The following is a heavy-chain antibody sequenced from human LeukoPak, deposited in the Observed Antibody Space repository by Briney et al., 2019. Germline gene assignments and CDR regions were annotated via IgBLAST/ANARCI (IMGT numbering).Heavy chain of an antibody. J-gene: IGHJ4*02. D-gene: IGHD4-23*01. CDR3: ARNDDYGGNGYFDY. CDR1: GSTFGSFA. V-gene: IGHV3-23*01. CDR2: ISGSGNST. Sequence: GGSLRLSCAASGSTFGSFAMSWVRQAPGKGLEWVSVISGSGNSTYYADSVKGRFTVSRDNSKNTLYLQMNSLRAEDTALYYCARNDDYGGNGYFDYWGQGTLVTGSS.